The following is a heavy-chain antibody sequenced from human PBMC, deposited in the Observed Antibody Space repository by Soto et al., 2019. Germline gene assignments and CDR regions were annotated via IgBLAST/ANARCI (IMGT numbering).Heavy chain of an antibody. Sequence: SLRLSCAASGFTFSSYAMHWVRQAPGKGLEWVAVISYDGSNKYYADSVKGRFTISRDNSKNTLYLQMNSLRAEDTVVYYCARDQDQGYYYDSSGYSARPNYYYYYGMDVWGQGTTVTVSS. D-gene: IGHD3-22*01. CDR2: ISYDGSNK. V-gene: IGHV3-30-3*01. CDR3: ARDQDQGYYYDSSGYSARPNYYYYYGMDV. CDR1: GFTFSSYA. J-gene: IGHJ6*02.